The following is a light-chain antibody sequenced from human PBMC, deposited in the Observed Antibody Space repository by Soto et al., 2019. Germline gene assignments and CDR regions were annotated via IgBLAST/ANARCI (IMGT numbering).Light chain of an antibody. CDR1: QSVANY. CDR3: HHRSKWPYT. CDR2: DAS. J-gene: IGKJ2*01. V-gene: IGKV3-11*01. Sequence: IVLTQPPGTLSLSPGGRTTLSCRASQSVANYLLWFQQKPGQAPRLLIYDASNRASGIPARFSGSGSGTDFTLTISSLETEDFAVYFCHHRSKWPYTFGQGTKVDI.